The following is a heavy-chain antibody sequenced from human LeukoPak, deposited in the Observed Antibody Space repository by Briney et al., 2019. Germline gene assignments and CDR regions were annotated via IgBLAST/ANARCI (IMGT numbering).Heavy chain of an antibody. J-gene: IGHJ4*02. V-gene: IGHV1-2*02. D-gene: IGHD6-13*01. CDR3: ARGDSSWAPGDY. Sequence: ASVKVSCKTSGYTFSDYYVHWVRRAPGQGLDWMGWINPNTDDTKYAQNFKGRVTMTRDSSISTAYMELSSLSSDDTAVYYCARGDSSWAPGDYWGQGTLVSVSS. CDR1: GYTFSDYY. CDR2: INPNTDDT.